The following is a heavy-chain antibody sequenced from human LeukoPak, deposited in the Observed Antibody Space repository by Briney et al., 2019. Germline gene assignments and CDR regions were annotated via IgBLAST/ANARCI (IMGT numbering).Heavy chain of an antibody. CDR2: ISGSGGST. CDR3: AKVARYCSSTSCFLPDAFDI. CDR1: GFTFSSYA. V-gene: IGHV3-23*01. D-gene: IGHD2-2*01. J-gene: IGHJ3*02. Sequence: GGSLRLSCAASGFTFSSYAMSWVRQAPGKGLERVSAISGSGGSTYYADSVKGRFTISRDNSKSTLYLQMNSLRAEDTAVYYCAKVARYCSSTSCFLPDAFDIWGQGTMVTVSS.